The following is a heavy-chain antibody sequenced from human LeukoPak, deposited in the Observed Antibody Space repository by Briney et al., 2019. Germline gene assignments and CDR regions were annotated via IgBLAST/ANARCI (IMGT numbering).Heavy chain of an antibody. J-gene: IGHJ4*02. Sequence: GGSLRLSCAASGFTFSSYWMSWVRQAPGKGLEWVANIKQDGSEKYYVDSVKGRFTISRDNAKNSLYLQMNSLRAEDTAVYYCARGLVVVPAASPRGYYFDYWGQGTLVTVSS. CDR1: GFTFSSYW. V-gene: IGHV3-7*01. CDR3: ARGLVVVPAASPRGYYFDY. CDR2: IKQDGSEK. D-gene: IGHD2-2*01.